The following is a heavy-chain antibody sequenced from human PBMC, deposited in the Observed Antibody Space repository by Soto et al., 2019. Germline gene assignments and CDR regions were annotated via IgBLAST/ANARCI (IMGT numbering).Heavy chain of an antibody. D-gene: IGHD3-10*02. CDR1: GYTFNSHA. CDR2: INAGNGNT. Sequence: GASVKVSCKASGYTFNSHAIHWVRQAPGQRPEWLGWINAGNGNTYYSEKFEGRVTFTRDTAATTVNMERTSPTSEDTAIYYCGRDQSGIGYYVDWFDPWGQGTLVTVSS. CDR3: GRDQSGIGYYVDWFDP. J-gene: IGHJ5*02. V-gene: IGHV1-3*01.